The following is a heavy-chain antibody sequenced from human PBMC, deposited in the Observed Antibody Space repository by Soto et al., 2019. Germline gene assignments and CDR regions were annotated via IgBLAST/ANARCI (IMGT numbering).Heavy chain of an antibody. CDR1: RGSFSGYY. J-gene: IGHJ4*02. V-gene: IGHV4-34*01. Sequence: SETLSLTCAVYRGSFSGYYWSWIRQPPGKGLEWIGEINHSGSTNYNPSLKSRVTISVDTSKNQFSLKLSSVTAADTAVYYCSRGRLLYGGNFSRFAYWGQGTLVTVSS. D-gene: IGHD3-3*01. CDR2: INHSGST. CDR3: SRGRLLYGGNFSRFAY.